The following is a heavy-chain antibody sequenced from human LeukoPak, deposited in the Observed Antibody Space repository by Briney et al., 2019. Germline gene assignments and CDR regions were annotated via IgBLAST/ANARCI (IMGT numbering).Heavy chain of an antibody. CDR3: ARVSHDSSGYPGLRRENYFDY. Sequence: GASVKVSCKASGYTFTGYYMHWVRQAPGQRLEWMGWINAGNGNAKYSQEFQGRVTITRDTSASTAYMELSSLRSEDMAVYYCARVSHDSSGYPGLRRENYFDYWGQGTLVTVSS. V-gene: IGHV1-3*03. J-gene: IGHJ4*02. CDR1: GYTFTGYY. D-gene: IGHD3-22*01. CDR2: INAGNGNA.